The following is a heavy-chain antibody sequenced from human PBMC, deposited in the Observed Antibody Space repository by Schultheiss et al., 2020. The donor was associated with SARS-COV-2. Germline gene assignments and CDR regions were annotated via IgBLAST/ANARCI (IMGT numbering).Heavy chain of an antibody. CDR3: ARDSQRAARNYYGMDV. CDR1: GGSISNYY. CDR2: INHRGST. V-gene: IGHV4-34*01. J-gene: IGHJ6*02. Sequence: SETLSLTCTVSGGSISNYYWSWIRQPPGKGLEWIGEINHRGSTNYNPSLKSRVTISVDTSKNQFSLKLSSVTAADTAVYYCARDSQRAARNYYGMDVWGQGTTVTVSS. D-gene: IGHD6-6*01.